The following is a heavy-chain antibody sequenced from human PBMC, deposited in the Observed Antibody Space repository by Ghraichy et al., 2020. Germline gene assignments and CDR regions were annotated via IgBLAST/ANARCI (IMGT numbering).Heavy chain of an antibody. D-gene: IGHD5-12*01. CDR1: GFTFSSYS. CDR3: ARDRSSLVATTYYYYYYGMDV. CDR2: ISSSSSYI. V-gene: IGHV3-21*01. Sequence: GGSLRLSCAASGFTFSSYSMNWVRQAPGKGLEWVSSISSSSSYIYYADSVKGRFTISRDNAKNSLYLQMNSLRAEDTAVYYCARDRSSLVATTYYYYYYGMDVWGQGTTVTVSS. J-gene: IGHJ6*02.